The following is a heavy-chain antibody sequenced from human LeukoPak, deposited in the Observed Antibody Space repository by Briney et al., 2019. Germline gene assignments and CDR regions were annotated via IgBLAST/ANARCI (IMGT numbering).Heavy chain of an antibody. V-gene: IGHV3-23*01. CDR2: ISGSGGST. CDR1: GFTFSSYA. J-gene: IGHJ4*02. Sequence: GGSLRLSCAASGFTFSSYAMSWVRQAPGKGLEWVSAISGSGGSTYYADSVKGRFTISRDNSKNTLYLQMNMLRAEDTAVYYCAKQGRNYEVRDYWGQGTLVTVSS. CDR3: AKQGRNYEVRDY. D-gene: IGHD1-7*01.